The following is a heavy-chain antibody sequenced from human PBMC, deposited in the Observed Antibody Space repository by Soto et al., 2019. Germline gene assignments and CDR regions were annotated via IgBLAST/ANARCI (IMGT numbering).Heavy chain of an antibody. CDR1: GGTFSSYT. V-gene: IGHV1-69*02. J-gene: IGHJ5*01. D-gene: IGHD3-10*01. Sequence: QVQLVQSGAEVKKPGSSVKVSCKASGGTFSSYTISWVRQAPGQGLEWMGRIIPILGIANYAQKFQGRVTITADKSTSTAYMELISLRSADTDVDYCARSLHHHLITMVRGESFPFDSWGQGTLVTVSS. CDR2: IIPILGIA. CDR3: ARSLHHHLITMVRGESFPFDS.